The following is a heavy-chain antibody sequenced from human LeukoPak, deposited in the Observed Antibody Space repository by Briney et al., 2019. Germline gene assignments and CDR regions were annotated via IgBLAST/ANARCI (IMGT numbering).Heavy chain of an antibody. Sequence: ASVKVSCKASGYTFTGYYMHWVRQAPGQGLEWMGIINPSGGSTSYAQKFQGRVTMTTDTSTSTAYMELRSLRSDDTAVYYCAREGGGGSYYFYWGQGTLVTVSS. D-gene: IGHD1-26*01. CDR3: AREGGGGSYYFY. V-gene: IGHV1-46*01. J-gene: IGHJ4*02. CDR1: GYTFTGYY. CDR2: INPSGGST.